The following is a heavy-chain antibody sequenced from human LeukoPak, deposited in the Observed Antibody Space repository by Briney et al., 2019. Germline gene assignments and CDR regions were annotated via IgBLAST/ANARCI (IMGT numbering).Heavy chain of an antibody. Sequence: GGSLTLSCAASGFTFSSYAMSWVRQAPGKGLEWVSAISRSGGSTYYADSVKGRFTIYRDNSKNTLYLQMNSLRAEDTAVYYCARRADIVVVPAAMLGLYFDYWGQGTLVTVSS. D-gene: IGHD2-2*01. CDR1: GFTFSSYA. CDR2: ISRSGGST. CDR3: ARRADIVVVPAAMLGLYFDY. V-gene: IGHV3-23*01. J-gene: IGHJ4*02.